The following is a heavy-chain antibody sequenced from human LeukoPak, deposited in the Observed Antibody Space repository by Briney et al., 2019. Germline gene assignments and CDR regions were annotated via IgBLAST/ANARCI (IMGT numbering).Heavy chain of an antibody. Sequence: SETLSLTCTVSGDSIRGLYCSWIRQPAGKGLEWIGRMSASGSTNYNPSLQSRVTMSVDTSKNQFSLKLSSVTAADTAVYYCARDSDLTASYYYGMDVWGQGTTVTVSS. CDR3: ARDSDLTASYYYGMDV. CDR2: MSASGST. J-gene: IGHJ6*02. V-gene: IGHV4-4*07. CDR1: GDSIRGLY. D-gene: IGHD3-9*01.